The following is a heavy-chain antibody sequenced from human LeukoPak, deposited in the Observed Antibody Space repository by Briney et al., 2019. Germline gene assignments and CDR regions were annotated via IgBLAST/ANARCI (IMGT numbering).Heavy chain of an antibody. CDR3: ARDPALVRGVLALDY. Sequence: AGGSLRLSCAASGFTFSSYSMNWVRQAPGKGLEWVSSISSSSSYIYYADSVKGRFTISRDNSKNSLYLQMNSLRAEDTAVYYCARDPALVRGVLALDYWSQGTLVTVSS. V-gene: IGHV3-21*01. D-gene: IGHD3-10*01. CDR2: ISSSSSYI. J-gene: IGHJ4*02. CDR1: GFTFSSYS.